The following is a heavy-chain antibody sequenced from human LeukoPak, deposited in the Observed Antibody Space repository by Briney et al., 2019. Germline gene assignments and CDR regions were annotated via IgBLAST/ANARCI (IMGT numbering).Heavy chain of an antibody. J-gene: IGHJ5*02. CDR3: AREINYYGSGSYYKSWFDP. D-gene: IGHD3-10*01. Sequence: GGSLRLSCAASGFTFSDYYMSWVRQAPGKGLEWVSGINWNGGSTGYADSVKGRFTISRDNAKNSLYLQMNSLRAEDTALYYCAREINYYGSGSYYKSWFDPWGQGTLVTVSS. V-gene: IGHV3-20*04. CDR1: GFTFSDYY. CDR2: INWNGGST.